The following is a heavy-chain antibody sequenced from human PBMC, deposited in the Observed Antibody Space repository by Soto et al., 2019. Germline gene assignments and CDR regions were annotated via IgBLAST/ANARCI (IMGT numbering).Heavy chain of an antibody. V-gene: IGHV4-59*01. J-gene: IGHJ4*02. D-gene: IGHD3-16*01. CDR1: GDSISTSY. CDR3: ARGMIHIGDQVIDC. CDR2: ISNVGGS. Sequence: PSETLSLTCTVSGDSISTSYWSWIRQPPGKGLEWIGYISNVGGSNYNPSLKRRFTISVDTSRNQFSLRLSSVTAGDTAVYFCARGMIHIGDQVIDCWGQGTLVTASP.